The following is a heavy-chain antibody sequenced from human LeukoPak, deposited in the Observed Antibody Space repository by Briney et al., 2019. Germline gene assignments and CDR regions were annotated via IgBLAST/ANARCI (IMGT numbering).Heavy chain of an antibody. Sequence: ASVKVSCKASGGTFSSYAISWVRQAPGQGLGWMGGIIPIFGTANYAQKFQGRVTITTDESTSTAYMELSSLRSEDTAVYYCARGPYSYGLEWFDPWGQGTLVTVSS. J-gene: IGHJ5*02. CDR1: GGTFSSYA. D-gene: IGHD5-18*01. V-gene: IGHV1-69*05. CDR2: IIPIFGTA. CDR3: ARGPYSYGLEWFDP.